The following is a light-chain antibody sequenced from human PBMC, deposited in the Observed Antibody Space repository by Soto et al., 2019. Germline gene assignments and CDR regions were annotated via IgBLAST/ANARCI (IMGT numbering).Light chain of an antibody. CDR3: QQYGSSPPRT. CDR1: QSVSNDF. J-gene: IGKJ1*01. V-gene: IGKV3-20*01. CDR2: GAS. Sequence: EIVLTQSPGILSLSPGERATLSCRASQSVSNDFLAWYQQKPSQAPRLLIYGASTSATDVPDRFSGSGSGADFTLSISRLESEDFAVYYCQQYGSSPPRTFGQGTKVEMK.